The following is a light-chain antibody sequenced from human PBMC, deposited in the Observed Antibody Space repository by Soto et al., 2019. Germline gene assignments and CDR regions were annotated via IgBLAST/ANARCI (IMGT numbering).Light chain of an antibody. CDR2: GNT. Sequence: QAVVTQPPSVSGAPGQRVTISCSGSSSDIGAGFDVHWYQHLPGTAPKLLIYGNTNRPSGVPGRFSGSKSGTSASLVISGLQAEDEADYYCQSYENSRTGFYVFGTGTKLIVL. V-gene: IGLV1-40*01. J-gene: IGLJ1*01. CDR1: SSDIGAGFD. CDR3: QSYENSRTGFYV.